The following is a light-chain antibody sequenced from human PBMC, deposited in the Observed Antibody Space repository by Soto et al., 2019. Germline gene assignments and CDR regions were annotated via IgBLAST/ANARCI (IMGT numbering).Light chain of an antibody. V-gene: IGKV1-5*03. CDR2: KAS. Sequence: DIQMTQSPSTLSASVGDRVTITCRASQSISSWLAWYQQKPGKAPKLLIYKASSLESGVPSRFSGRGSGTELTLTISSLQPDDFANKSCQQYNSYSGTFGQGTKVEIK. CDR1: QSISSW. J-gene: IGKJ1*01. CDR3: QQYNSYSGT.